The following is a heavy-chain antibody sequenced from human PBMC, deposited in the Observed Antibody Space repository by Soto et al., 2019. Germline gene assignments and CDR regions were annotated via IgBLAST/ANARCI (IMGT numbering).Heavy chain of an antibody. CDR3: ARVKSSGWSRWFDP. V-gene: IGHV1-3*01. Sequence: QVPLVQSGAEVKKPGASVKVSCKASGYTFTSYAMHWVRQAPGQRLEWMGWINAGNGNTKYSQKFQGRVTITRDTSASTAYMEMSSLRSEDTAVYYCARVKSSGWSRWFDPWGQGTLVTVSS. J-gene: IGHJ5*02. D-gene: IGHD6-19*01. CDR2: INAGNGNT. CDR1: GYTFTSYA.